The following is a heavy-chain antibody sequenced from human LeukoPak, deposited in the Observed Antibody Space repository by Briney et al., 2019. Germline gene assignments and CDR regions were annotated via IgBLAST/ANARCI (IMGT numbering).Heavy chain of an antibody. CDR3: ARDWVGDYAIDP. V-gene: IGHV4-31*03. D-gene: IGHD4-17*01. J-gene: IGHJ5*02. Sequence: PSETLSLTCTVSGGSISSGGYYWSWIRQHPGEGLEWIGYIYYSGSTYYNPSLKSRVTISVDTSKNQFSLKLSSVTAADTAVYYCARDWVGDYAIDPWGQGTLVTVSS. CDR1: GGSISSGGYY. CDR2: IYYSGST.